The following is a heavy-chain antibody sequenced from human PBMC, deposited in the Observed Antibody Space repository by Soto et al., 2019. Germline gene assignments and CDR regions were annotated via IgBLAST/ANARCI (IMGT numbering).Heavy chain of an antibody. Sequence: ASVKVSCKACGYTFTNYGFTWVRQAPGQGLEWLGWISTYNGNTKYAQKVQGRLTMTTDTSTSTANMELTSLRSDDTALYYCARTTVTASYYYMDVWGKGSTVTVSS. J-gene: IGHJ6*03. D-gene: IGHD4-17*01. V-gene: IGHV1-18*01. CDR1: GYTFTNYG. CDR3: ARTTVTASYYYMDV. CDR2: ISTYNGNT.